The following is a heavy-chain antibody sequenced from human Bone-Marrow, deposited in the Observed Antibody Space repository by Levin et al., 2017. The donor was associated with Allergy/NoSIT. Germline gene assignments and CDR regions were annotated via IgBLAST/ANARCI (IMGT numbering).Heavy chain of an antibody. J-gene: IGHJ6*02. CDR2: INHSGST. CDR1: GGSFSGYY. CDR3: ARDREDIVVVPAAIASVANEFYGMDV. V-gene: IGHV4-34*01. Sequence: ASETLSLTCAVYGGSFSGYYWSWIRQPPGKGLEWIGEINHSGSTNYNPSLKSRVTISVDTSKNQFSLKLSSVTAADTAVYYCARDREDIVVVPAAIASVANEFYGMDVWGQGTTVTVSS. D-gene: IGHD2-2*01.